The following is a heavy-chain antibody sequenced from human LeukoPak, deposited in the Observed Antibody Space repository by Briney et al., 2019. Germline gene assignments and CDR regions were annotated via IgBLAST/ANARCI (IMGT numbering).Heavy chain of an antibody. D-gene: IGHD3-10*01. Sequence: GGTLRLSCAASGFTFSSYGMSWVRQAPGKGLEWVSAMSGSGGSTYYADSVKGRFTISRDNSKNTLYLQMNSLRAEDTAVYYCAKLLYYGSGSPYYFDYWGQGTLVTVSS. CDR1: GFTFSSYG. CDR2: MSGSGGST. CDR3: AKLLYYGSGSPYYFDY. V-gene: IGHV3-23*01. J-gene: IGHJ4*02.